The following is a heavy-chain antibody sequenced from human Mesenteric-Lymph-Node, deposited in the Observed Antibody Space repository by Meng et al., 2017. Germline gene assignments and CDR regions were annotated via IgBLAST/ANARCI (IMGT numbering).Heavy chain of an antibody. J-gene: IGHJ4*02. CDR3: THGQLAGTFFDY. D-gene: IGHD1-1*01. V-gene: IGHV3-15*01. CDR2: IKSKRDGETT. Sequence: GGSLRLSCAVSGFTFSGARMSWVRQAPGKGLEWVSRIKSKRDGETTDYAAPVKGRFTISRDDSENTVYLQMNSLKAEDTAVYYCTHGQLAGTFFDYWSQGILVTVSS. CDR1: GFTFSGAR.